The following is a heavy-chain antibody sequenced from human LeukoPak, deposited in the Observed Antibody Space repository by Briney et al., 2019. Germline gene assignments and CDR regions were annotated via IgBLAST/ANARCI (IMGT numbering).Heavy chain of an antibody. CDR3: ARELGYSYGSFDY. V-gene: IGHV1-69*06. D-gene: IGHD5-18*01. CDR1: GGTFSSYA. J-gene: IGHJ4*02. CDR2: IIPIFGTA. Sequence: SVTVSCKASGGTFSSYASSWVRQAPGQGLEWMGGIIPIFGTANYAQKFQGRVTITADKSTSTAYMELSSLRSEDTAVYYCARELGYSYGSFDYWGQGTLVTVSS.